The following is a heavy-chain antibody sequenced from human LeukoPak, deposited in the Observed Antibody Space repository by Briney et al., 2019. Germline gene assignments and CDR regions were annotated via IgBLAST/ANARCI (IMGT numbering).Heavy chain of an antibody. CDR2: INIDGTTT. Sequence: GGSLRLSCAASGLTFTNYWIHWVRQAPGEGLVWVSRINIDGTTTTYADSVKGRFTISRDNAKSTVYLQMNSLRVEDTAVYYCGNHDYSDYYGGQGTLVTVSS. CDR1: GLTFTNYW. CDR3: GNHDYSDYY. V-gene: IGHV3-74*01. J-gene: IGHJ4*02. D-gene: IGHD4-11*01.